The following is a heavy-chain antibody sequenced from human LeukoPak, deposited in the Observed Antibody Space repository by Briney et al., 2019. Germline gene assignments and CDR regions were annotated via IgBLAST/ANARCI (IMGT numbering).Heavy chain of an antibody. J-gene: IGHJ2*01. CDR1: GLPFSSYE. V-gene: IGHV3-48*03. CDR3: ARGGRYFDL. Sequence: PGGSLRLSCAASGLPFSSYEMNWVRQAPGKGLEWVSYISSSGNTIYYADSVKGRFTISRDNAKTSLYLHMSSLRAEVTPVYYCARGGRYFDLWGRGTLVTVSS. CDR2: ISSSGNTI.